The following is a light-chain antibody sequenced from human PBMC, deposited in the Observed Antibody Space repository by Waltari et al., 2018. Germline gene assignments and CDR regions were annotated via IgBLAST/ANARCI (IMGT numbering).Light chain of an antibody. Sequence: SDELTQPPSVSVSPGQTARITCSGEILSKEYAYWYQQKPGQAPVLVIYKDSESPSGIPDRFSGSSSGTTVTLTISAVQAEDEAAYYCQSTDASETFVFGTGTTVTVL. CDR3: QSTDASETFV. CDR2: KDS. CDR1: ILSKEY. V-gene: IGLV3-25*03. J-gene: IGLJ1*01.